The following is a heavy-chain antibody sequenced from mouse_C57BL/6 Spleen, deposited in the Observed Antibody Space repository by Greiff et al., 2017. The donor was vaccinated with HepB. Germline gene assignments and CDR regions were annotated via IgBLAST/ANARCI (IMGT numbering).Heavy chain of an antibody. D-gene: IGHD1-1*01. V-gene: IGHV5-17*01. CDR3: ARRANYGSGCYAMDY. J-gene: IGHJ4*01. CDR1: GFTFSDYG. Sequence: EVQLVESGGGLVKPGGSLKLSCAASGFTFSDYGMHWVRQAPEKGLEWVAYISSGSSTIYYADTVKGRFTISRDNAKNTLFLQMTRLTSEDTAMYCCARRANYGSGCYAMDYWGQGTSVTVSS. CDR2: ISSGSSTI.